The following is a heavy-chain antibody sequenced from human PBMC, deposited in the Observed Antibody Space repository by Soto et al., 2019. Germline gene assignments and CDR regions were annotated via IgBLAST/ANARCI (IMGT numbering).Heavy chain of an antibody. CDR1: GDSISMGDYY. Sequence: QVQLQESGPGLVKPSQTLSLTCTVSGDSISMGDYYWSWLRQPPGKGLEWIGYIYYSGSTYYNPSLTSRVSISVDTPKNQFSLELRSVTPADTAVYYCAREFVLYYFDYWGQGTLVTVSS. CDR3: AREFVLYYFDY. CDR2: IYYSGST. V-gene: IGHV4-30-4*01. D-gene: IGHD6-6*01. J-gene: IGHJ4*02.